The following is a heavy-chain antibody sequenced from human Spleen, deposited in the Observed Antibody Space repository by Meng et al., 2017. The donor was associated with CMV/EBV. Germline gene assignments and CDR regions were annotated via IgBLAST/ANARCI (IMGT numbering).Heavy chain of an antibody. CDR3: ARDRYDFWSGYYLFDY. Sequence: YTFTNYYIHWVRQAPGQGLEWMGIINPSSDTTTYAQKFQGRITMTRDTSTSTAYMRLSSLRSDDTAVYYCARDRYDFWSGYYLFDYWGQGTLVTVSS. D-gene: IGHD3-3*01. V-gene: IGHV1-46*01. CDR1: YTFTNYY. CDR2: INPSSDTT. J-gene: IGHJ4*02.